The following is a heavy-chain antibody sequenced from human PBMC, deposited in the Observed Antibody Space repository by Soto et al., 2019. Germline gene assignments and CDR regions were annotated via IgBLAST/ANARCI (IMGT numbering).Heavy chain of an antibody. J-gene: IGHJ4*02. CDR3: ARGEAGVAGRLDY. D-gene: IGHD6-19*01. CDR1: DASISTATFY. CDR2: IYYSGSA. Sequence: SETLSLTCTVSDASISTATFYWIRQLPGEALEWIGYIYYSGSAYYNSSLRSRATLSLDTFKSEFSLTLTSLTAADTAVYYCARGEAGVAGRLDYWGQGTPVTGS. V-gene: IGHV4-31*03.